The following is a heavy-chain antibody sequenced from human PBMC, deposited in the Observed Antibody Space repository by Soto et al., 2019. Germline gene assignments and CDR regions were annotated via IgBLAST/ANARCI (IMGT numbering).Heavy chain of an antibody. J-gene: IGHJ5*02. V-gene: IGHV4-4*07. Sequence: SETLSLTCTVSGASISGFYWSWIRKSAGKGLEWIGRIYATGTTDYNPSLKSRVIMSVDTSKKQSSLKLRSGTAADTAVYYCVRDGTKTLRDWFDPWGQGISVTVSS. D-gene: IGHD1-1*01. CDR1: GASISGFY. CDR2: IYATGTT. CDR3: VRDGTKTLRDWFDP.